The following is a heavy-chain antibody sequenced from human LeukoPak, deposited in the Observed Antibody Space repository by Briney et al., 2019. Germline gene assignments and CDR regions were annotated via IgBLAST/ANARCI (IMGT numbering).Heavy chain of an antibody. V-gene: IGHV1-69*13. D-gene: IGHD2-2*01. Sequence: GASVKVSCKASGGTLSGYAISWVRQAPGQGLEWMGGTFFPFGPGYYAQKFQGRVTITAAEATRTVYMELSRLTSEDTAMYYCARGRGPEPAAKAFNIWGQGTRVTVSS. J-gene: IGHJ3*02. CDR3: ARGRGPEPAAKAFNI. CDR1: GGTLSGYA. CDR2: TFFPFGPG.